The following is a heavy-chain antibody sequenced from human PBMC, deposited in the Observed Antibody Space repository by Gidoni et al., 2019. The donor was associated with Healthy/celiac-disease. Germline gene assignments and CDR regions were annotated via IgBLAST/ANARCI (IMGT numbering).Heavy chain of an antibody. V-gene: IGHV3-66*02. CDR1: GFPVSRHY. Sequence: EVQLVESGGGLVQPGGSLRLSCAASGFPVSRHYMSWVRQAPGKGLEWVSVIYSGGSTYYADSVKGRFTISRDNSKNTLYLQMNSLRAEDTAVYYCARDGGYSSSWYKGVSFDYWGQGTLVTVSS. J-gene: IGHJ4*02. CDR2: IYSGGST. CDR3: ARDGGYSSSWYKGVSFDY. D-gene: IGHD6-13*01.